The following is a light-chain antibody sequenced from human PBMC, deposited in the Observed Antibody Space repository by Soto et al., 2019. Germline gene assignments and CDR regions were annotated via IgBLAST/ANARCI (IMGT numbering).Light chain of an antibody. CDR2: ATS. CDR1: QSVSSN. J-gene: IGKJ4*01. V-gene: IGKV3-15*01. Sequence: ASLSFEFSQSVSSNVAWYQQKPGQTPRLLIYATSTSATGIPARFSGSGSGAEVTLITSSLQSEDFAVYYCQRYNNRPRLTFGQGTKVDIK. CDR3: QRYNNRPRLT.